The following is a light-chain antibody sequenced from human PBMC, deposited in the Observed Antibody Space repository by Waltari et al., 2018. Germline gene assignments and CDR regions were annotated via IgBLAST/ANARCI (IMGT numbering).Light chain of an antibody. CDR3: QQRTNWLT. J-gene: IGKJ4*01. Sequence: IVLTQSPGTLSLPPGESATLSCRASQNVGRSLVWYQQKPGQAPRLLIYDTSTRATGIPDRFSGSGSGTDFSLTIARLEPEDFAVYYCQQRTNWLTFGGGTKVEIK. CDR1: QNVGRS. V-gene: IGKV3D-20*02. CDR2: DTS.